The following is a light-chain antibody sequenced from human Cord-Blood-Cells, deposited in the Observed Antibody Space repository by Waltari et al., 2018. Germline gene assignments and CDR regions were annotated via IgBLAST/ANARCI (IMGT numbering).Light chain of an antibody. J-gene: IGKJ1*01. V-gene: IGKV1-5*03. CDR2: QAS. CDR1: QSISSW. Sequence: IQMTQSPSTLSASVGDRVTLTCRASQSISSWLAWYQQKPGKAPKLLIYQASSLESGVPSRFSGSGSGTEFTLTISSLQPDDFATYYCQQYNSYSPSTFGQGTKVEIK. CDR3: QQYNSYSPST.